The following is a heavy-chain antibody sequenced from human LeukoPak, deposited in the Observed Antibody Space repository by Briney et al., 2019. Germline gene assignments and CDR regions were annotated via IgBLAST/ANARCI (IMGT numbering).Heavy chain of an antibody. CDR3: ARDGGSSSWYLI. CDR2: IIPIFGTA. V-gene: IGHV1-69*13. D-gene: IGHD6-13*01. CDR1: GCTFSSYA. J-gene: IGHJ3*02. Sequence: SVKVSCKASGCTFSSYAISWVRQAPGQGLEWVGGIIPIFGTANYAQKFQGRVTITADESTSTAYMELTSLRSEDTGVYYSARDGGSSSWYLIWGEGTMVTVSS.